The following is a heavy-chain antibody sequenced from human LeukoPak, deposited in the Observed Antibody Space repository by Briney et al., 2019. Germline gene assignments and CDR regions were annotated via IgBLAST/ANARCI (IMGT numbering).Heavy chain of an antibody. Sequence: GGSLRLSCAASGFTFSSYGMHWVRQAPGKGLEWVAVISYDGSNKYYADSVKGRFTISRDNAKNSLYLQMNSLRAEDTAVYYCARDLGGYCSSTSCYAGFDSFDYWGQGTLVTVSS. CDR2: ISYDGSNK. CDR3: ARDLGGYCSSTSCYAGFDSFDY. J-gene: IGHJ4*02. D-gene: IGHD2-2*01. V-gene: IGHV3-30*03. CDR1: GFTFSSYG.